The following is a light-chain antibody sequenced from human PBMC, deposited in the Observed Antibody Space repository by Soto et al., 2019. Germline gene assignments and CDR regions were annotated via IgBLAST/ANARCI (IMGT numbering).Light chain of an antibody. Sequence: EIVMTQSPATLSVSPGERATLSCRASQSVSSNLAWYQQKPGQAPRFLIFHASTRATGIPARFSGSGSGTEFTLTISSLQSEDFADYYCQHYNNWPYTFGQGTKLEIK. CDR1: QSVSSN. V-gene: IGKV3-15*01. J-gene: IGKJ2*01. CDR3: QHYNNWPYT. CDR2: HAS.